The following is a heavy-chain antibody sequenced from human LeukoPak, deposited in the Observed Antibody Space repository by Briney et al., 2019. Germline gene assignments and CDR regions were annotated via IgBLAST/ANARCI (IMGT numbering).Heavy chain of an antibody. Sequence: GGSLRLSCAASGFTFSTYSMNWVRQAPGKGLEWVSYISSTNSTIYYVDSVTGRFTISRDNAKNSLYLQMNSLRAEDTAVYYCASAGCSGGSCYFFGDYYMDVWGKGTTVTVSS. CDR1: GFTFSTYS. CDR3: ASAGCSGGSCYFFGDYYMDV. J-gene: IGHJ6*03. V-gene: IGHV3-48*01. D-gene: IGHD2-15*01. CDR2: ISSTNSTI.